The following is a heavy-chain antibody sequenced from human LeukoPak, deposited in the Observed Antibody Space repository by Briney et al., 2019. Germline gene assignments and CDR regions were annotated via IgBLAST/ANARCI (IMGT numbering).Heavy chain of an antibody. J-gene: IGHJ4*02. CDR1: GGSISSGGYS. CDR3: ARVQAAAGIDY. V-gene: IGHV4-30-2*01. Sequence: SETLSLTCAVSGGSISSGGYSWSWIRQPPGKGLEWIGYIYHSGSTYYNPSLKSRVTISVDRSKNQFSLKLSSVTAADTAVYYCARVQAAAGIDYWGQGTLVTASS. D-gene: IGHD6-13*01. CDR2: IYHSGST.